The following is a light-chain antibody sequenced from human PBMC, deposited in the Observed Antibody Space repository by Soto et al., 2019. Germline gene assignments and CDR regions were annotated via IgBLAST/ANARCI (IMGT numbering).Light chain of an antibody. V-gene: IGLV2-14*01. CDR2: DVS. J-gene: IGLJ2*01. CDR3: SSYTSRKTLV. CDR1: SSDVGGYNY. Sequence: QSALTQPASVSGSPGQSITISCTGTSSDVGGYNYVSWYQQYPGKGPQLLIHDVSNRPSGVPNRFSGSRSGNTASLTVSGLQAEDEADYYCSSYTSRKTLVFGGGTKVTVL.